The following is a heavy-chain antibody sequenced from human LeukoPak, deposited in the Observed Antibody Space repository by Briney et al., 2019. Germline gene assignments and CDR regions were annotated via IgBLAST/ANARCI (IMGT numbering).Heavy chain of an antibody. Sequence: GGSLRLSCAASGFTFSSYGIHWVRQAPGKGLEWVAVDWYDGGNKFYADSVKGRFTISRDNSKNTLYLQMNSLRAEDTAVYYCARDSAAGTIDYWGQGTLVTVSS. CDR1: GFTFSSYG. V-gene: IGHV3-33*01. CDR2: DWYDGGNK. CDR3: ARDSAAGTIDY. D-gene: IGHD6-13*01. J-gene: IGHJ4*02.